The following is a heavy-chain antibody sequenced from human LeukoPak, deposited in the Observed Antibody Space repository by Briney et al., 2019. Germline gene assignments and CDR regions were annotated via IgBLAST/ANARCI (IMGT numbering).Heavy chain of an antibody. J-gene: IGHJ4*02. CDR1: GFTLSAYT. V-gene: IGHV3-23*01. D-gene: IGHD1-26*01. CDR2: IFSGGAGTT. CDR3: ARDTLPDGRWEVDH. Sequence: GGSLRLSCAASGFTLSAYTMSWVRQPPGKGLEWVSTIFSGGAGTTYYVDSVKGRFTISRDNSKNTVYLQMSSLRAEDTAVYFCARDTLPDGRWEVDHWGQGTPVTVSS.